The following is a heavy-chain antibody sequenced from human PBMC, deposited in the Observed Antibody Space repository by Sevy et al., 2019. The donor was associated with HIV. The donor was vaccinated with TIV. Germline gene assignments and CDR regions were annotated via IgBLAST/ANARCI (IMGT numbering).Heavy chain of an antibody. CDR2: IKAKADGGTT. V-gene: IGHV3-15*01. J-gene: IGHJ6*02. CDR3: STDPIIVLLVTNGMDV. D-gene: IGHD2-8*02. CDR1: GFTFSYAW. Sequence: LGGSLRLSCAASGFTFSYAWMSWVRQPPGKGLEWIGRIKAKADGGTTEYAAPVKGRFTISRDDSKNTLYLQMNSLKTEDTAVYYCSTDPIIVLLVTNGMDVWGQGTTVTVSS.